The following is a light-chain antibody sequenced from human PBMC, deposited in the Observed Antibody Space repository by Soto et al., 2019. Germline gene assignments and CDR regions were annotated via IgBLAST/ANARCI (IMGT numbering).Light chain of an antibody. J-gene: IGLJ3*02. CDR1: SGHSTYA. V-gene: IGLV4-69*01. CDR2: LDSDGSH. CDR3: QTWATVPDWV. Sequence: QPVLTQSPSASASLGASVKLTCTLSSGHSTYAIAWHQQQPEKGPRYLMKLDSDGSHSKGDGIPDRFSGSSSGAERYLTISSLQSEDEADYYCQTWATVPDWVFGGGTKXTV.